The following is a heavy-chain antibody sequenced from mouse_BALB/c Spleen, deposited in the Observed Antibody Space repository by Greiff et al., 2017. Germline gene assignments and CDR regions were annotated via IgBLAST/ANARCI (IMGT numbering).Heavy chain of an antibody. V-gene: IGHV14-3*02. CDR3: PTGLGAY. J-gene: IGHJ3*01. Sequence: DVKLQESGAELVKPGASVKLSCTASGFNIKDTYMHWVKQRPEQGLEWIGRIDPANGNTKYDPKFQGKATITADTSSNTAYLQLSSLTSEDTAVYYCPTGLGAYWGQGTLVTVSA. CDR1: GFNIKDTY. CDR2: IDPANGNT. D-gene: IGHD2-4*01.